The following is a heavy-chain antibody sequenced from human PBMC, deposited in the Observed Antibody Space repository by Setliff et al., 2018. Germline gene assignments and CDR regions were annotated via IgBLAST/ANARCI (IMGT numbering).Heavy chain of an antibody. J-gene: IGHJ4*02. CDR2: IIPILGIA. CDR3: ARVSWEWLLPDY. CDR1: GGTFSSYA. Sequence: WASVKVSCKASGGTFSSYAISWVRQAPGQGLEWMGGIIPILGIANYAQKFQGRVTITRDTSASTAYMELSSLRSEDTAVYYCARVSWEWLLPDYWGQGTLVTVSS. V-gene: IGHV1-69*10. D-gene: IGHD3-3*01.